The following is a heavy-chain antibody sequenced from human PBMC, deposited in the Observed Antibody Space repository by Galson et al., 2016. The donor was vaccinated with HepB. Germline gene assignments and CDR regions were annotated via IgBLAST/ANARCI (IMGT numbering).Heavy chain of an antibody. D-gene: IGHD6-19*01. V-gene: IGHV3-23*01. CDR3: AREGYSSGHCGAFDI. CDR1: GFTFSSYW. CDR2: VGTGHFT. Sequence: SLRLSCAASGFTFSSYWMSCVRQAPGKGLEWVSTVGTGHFTHYADSVKGRFIVSRDNSENTLYLQMNSLRADDTALYFCAREGYSSGHCGAFDIWGRGTVVAVSS. J-gene: IGHJ3*02.